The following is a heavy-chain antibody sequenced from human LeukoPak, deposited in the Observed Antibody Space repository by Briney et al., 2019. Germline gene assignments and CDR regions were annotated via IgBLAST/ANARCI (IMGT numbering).Heavy chain of an antibody. CDR2: THYSGSS. D-gene: IGHD3-3*01. CDR3: AREGRDFWSGSRGWFDP. CDR1: GGSISSGGYY. Sequence: PSETLSLTCTVSGGSISSGGYYWSWIRQPPGKGLKWIAYTHYSGSSFYNPSLKSRITISVDTSKNQFSLRLSSVTAADTAVYYCAREGRDFWSGSRGWFDPWGQGTPVTVSS. V-gene: IGHV4-30-4*01. J-gene: IGHJ5*02.